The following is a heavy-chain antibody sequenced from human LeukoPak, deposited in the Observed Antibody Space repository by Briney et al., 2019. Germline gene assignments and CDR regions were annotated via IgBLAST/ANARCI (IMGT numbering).Heavy chain of an antibody. V-gene: IGHV3-64*04. D-gene: IGHD6-13*01. CDR2: ISDSGGST. CDR1: GFPLSSYA. CDR3: ARGHGSTCLDY. J-gene: IGHJ4*02. Sequence: GGSLRLSCSASGFPLSSYAMHWVRQAPGKGLEYVSAISDSGGSTYYADSVKGRFTISTDNSSNTLYLQMNSLKSEDTAIYYCARGHGSTCLDYWGQGTLVTVSS.